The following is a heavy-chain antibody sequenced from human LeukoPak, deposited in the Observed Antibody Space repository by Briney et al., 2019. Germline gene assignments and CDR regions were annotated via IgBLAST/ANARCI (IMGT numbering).Heavy chain of an antibody. D-gene: IGHD6-19*01. J-gene: IGHJ4*02. V-gene: IGHV3-9*01. CDR2: ISWNSGSI. Sequence: GGSLRLSCAASGFTFDDYAMHWVRQAPGKGLEWVSGISWNSGSIGYADSVKGRFTSSRDNAKNSLYLQMNSLRAEDTALYYCAKDMGIAVADRGVFDYWGQGTLVTVSS. CDR1: GFTFDDYA. CDR3: AKDMGIAVADRGVFDY.